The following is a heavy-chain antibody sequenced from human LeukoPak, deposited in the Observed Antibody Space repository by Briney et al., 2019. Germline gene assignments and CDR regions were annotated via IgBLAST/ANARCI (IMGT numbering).Heavy chain of an antibody. D-gene: IGHD3-22*01. J-gene: IGHJ1*01. CDR2: ISSRSSYI. CDR3: ASHYYDSSGYYEDFPH. Sequence: GGSLRLSCAASGFTFSSYSMNWVRQAPGKGLEWVSSISSRSSYIYYADSVKGRFTISRDNANNSLYLQMNSLRAEDTAVYYCASHYYDSSGYYEDFPHWGQDTLDPVSS. CDR1: GFTFSSYS. V-gene: IGHV3-21*01.